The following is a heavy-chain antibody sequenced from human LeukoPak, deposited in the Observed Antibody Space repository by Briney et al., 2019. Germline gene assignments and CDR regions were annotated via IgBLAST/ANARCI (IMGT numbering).Heavy chain of an antibody. J-gene: IGHJ3*02. CDR1: GGSISSYY. D-gene: IGHD3-22*01. CDR2: IYYSGST. Sequence: SETLSLTCTVSGGSISSYYWSWIRQPPGKGLEWIGYIYYSGSTNYNPSLKSRVTISVDTSKNQFSLKLSSVTAADTAMYYCARVVVNYDAFDIWGQGTMVTVSS. CDR3: ARVVVNYDAFDI. V-gene: IGHV4-59*01.